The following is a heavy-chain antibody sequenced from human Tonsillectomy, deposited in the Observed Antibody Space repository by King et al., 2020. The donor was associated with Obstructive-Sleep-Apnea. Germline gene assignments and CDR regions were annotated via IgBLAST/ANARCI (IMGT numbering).Heavy chain of an antibody. D-gene: IGHD2-2*01. J-gene: IGHJ3*02. CDR1: GFTFSSYV. Sequence: VQLVESGGGLVQPGGSLRLSCAASGFTFSSYVMSWVRQAPGKGLEWGSAISGSGGSTYYADSVKGRFTISRDNSKNTLYLQMNSLRAEDTAVYYCAKGPFCSSSSCYSSTDAFDIWGQGTMVTVSS. CDR3: AKGPFCSSSSCYSSTDAFDI. V-gene: IGHV3-23*04. CDR2: ISGSGGST.